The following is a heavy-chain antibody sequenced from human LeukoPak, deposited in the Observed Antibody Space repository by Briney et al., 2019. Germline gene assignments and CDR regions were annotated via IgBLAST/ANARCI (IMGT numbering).Heavy chain of an antibody. CDR3: ARGRDCSSTSCYSGYYYYGMDV. V-gene: IGHV4-59*01. J-gene: IGHJ6*02. D-gene: IGHD2-2*02. Sequence: PSETLSLTCTVSGGFISSYYWSWIRRPAGKGLEWIGYIYYSGTTNYNPSLKSRVTISVDTSKNQFSLKLSSVTAADTAVYYCARGRDCSSTSCYSGYYYYGMDVWGQGTTVTVSS. CDR2: IYYSGTT. CDR1: GGFISSYY.